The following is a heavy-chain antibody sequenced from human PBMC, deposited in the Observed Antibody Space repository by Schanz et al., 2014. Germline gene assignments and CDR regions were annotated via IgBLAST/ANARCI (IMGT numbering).Heavy chain of an antibody. V-gene: IGHV4-39*02. Sequence: QLQLQESGPGLVIPSETLSLTCTVSGGSISSSTYYWGWIRQPPGKGPEWIGTIDDTGSTYYTPSRRGRLTRSVDPSKSHPSVQLTSVTAADTAVYYCARLMVPGWFDPWGQGQLVTVSS. CDR1: GGSISSSTYY. CDR3: ARLMVPGWFDP. D-gene: IGHD3-10*01. J-gene: IGHJ5*02. CDR2: IDDTGST.